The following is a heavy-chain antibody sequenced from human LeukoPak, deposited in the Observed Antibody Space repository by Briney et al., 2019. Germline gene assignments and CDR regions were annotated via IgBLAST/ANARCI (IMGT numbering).Heavy chain of an antibody. CDR3: ARDLGITIFGVVMPPAYGMDV. V-gene: IGHV3-49*03. D-gene: IGHD3-3*01. CDR1: GFTFGDYA. CDR2: IRSKAYGGTT. Sequence: PGGSLRLSCTASGFTFGDYAMSWFRQAPGKGLEWVGFIRSKAYGGTTEYAASVKGRFTISRDDSKSIAYLQMNSLKTEDTAVYYCARDLGITIFGVVMPPAYGMDVWGQGTTVTVSS. J-gene: IGHJ6*02.